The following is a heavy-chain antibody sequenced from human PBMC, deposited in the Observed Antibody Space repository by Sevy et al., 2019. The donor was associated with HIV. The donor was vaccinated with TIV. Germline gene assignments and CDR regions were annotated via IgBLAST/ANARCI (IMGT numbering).Heavy chain of an antibody. D-gene: IGHD2-2*01. Sequence: GGSLRLSCAASGFTFSSYSMNWVRQAPGKGLEWVSSISSSSSYIYYADSVKGRFTISRDNAKNSLYLQMNSLRAEDTAVYYCARPLYCSSTSCYWPYYFDYWGQGTLVTVSS. CDR2: ISSSSSYI. CDR1: GFTFSSYS. V-gene: IGHV3-21*01. CDR3: ARPLYCSSTSCYWPYYFDY. J-gene: IGHJ4*02.